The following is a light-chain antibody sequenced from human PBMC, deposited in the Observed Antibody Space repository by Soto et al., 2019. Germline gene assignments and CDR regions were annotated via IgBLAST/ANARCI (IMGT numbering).Light chain of an antibody. CDR2: EVS. J-gene: IGLJ1*01. Sequence: QSALTQPPSASGSRGQSVTISCTGTSSDVGGYNYVSWYQQHPGKAPKLMIYEVSKRPSGVPDRFSGSKSGNTASLTVSGLQADDEADYYCSSYTSSSTLFGTGTKLTVL. V-gene: IGLV2-8*01. CDR1: SSDVGGYNY. CDR3: SSYTSSSTL.